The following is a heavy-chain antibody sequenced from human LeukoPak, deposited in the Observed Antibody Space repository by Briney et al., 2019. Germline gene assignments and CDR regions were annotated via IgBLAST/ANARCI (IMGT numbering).Heavy chain of an antibody. V-gene: IGHV3-21*01. CDR2: ISSSSSYI. CDR3: ARGLAVRGVITPYYFDY. J-gene: IGHJ4*02. Sequence: EGSLRLSCAASGFTFSSYSMNWVRQAPGKGLEWVSSISSSSSYIYYADSVKGRFTISRDNAKNSLYLQMNSLRAEDTAVYYCARGLAVRGVITPYYFDYWGQGTLVTVSS. D-gene: IGHD3-10*01. CDR1: GFTFSSYS.